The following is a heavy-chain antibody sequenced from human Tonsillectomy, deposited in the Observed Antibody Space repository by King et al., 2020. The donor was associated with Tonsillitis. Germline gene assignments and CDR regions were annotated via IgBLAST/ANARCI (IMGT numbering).Heavy chain of an antibody. CDR2: IYYSGST. V-gene: IGHV4-39*07. CDR3: ATPGLAVAAVDY. Sequence: LQLQESGPGLMKPSETLSLTCTVSGDSISSSSYYWGWIRQPPGKGLEWIGSIYYSGSTYYNTSLKSRVAISLNTSKNQFSLRLNSVTAADTAVYYCATPGLAVAAVDYWGQGTLVTVSS. J-gene: IGHJ4*02. D-gene: IGHD6-19*01. CDR1: GDSISSSSYY.